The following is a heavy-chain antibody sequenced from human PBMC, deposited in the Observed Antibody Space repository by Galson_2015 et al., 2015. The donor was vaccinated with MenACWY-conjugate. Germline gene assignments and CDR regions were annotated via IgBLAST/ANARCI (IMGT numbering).Heavy chain of an antibody. CDR1: GFTFCDYW. Sequence: AGESLEISCAASGFTFCDYWMHWVRQAPGKGLVWVSRISGDGSITTYADSVRGRFIISRDNAKSTVYLQMNNLRAGDTAVYYCARDRHTTSLPFDPWGQGTLVTVSS. CDR2: ISGDGSIT. J-gene: IGHJ5*02. CDR3: ARDRHTTSLPFDP. D-gene: IGHD1-14*01. V-gene: IGHV3-74*03.